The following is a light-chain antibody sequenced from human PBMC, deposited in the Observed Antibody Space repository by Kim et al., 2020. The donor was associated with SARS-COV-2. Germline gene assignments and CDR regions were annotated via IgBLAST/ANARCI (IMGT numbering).Light chain of an antibody. Sequence: EIVLTQSPATLSVSPGERATLSCRASQSVSTNLAWYRLQPGQSPTLLIYGASTRAAGIPTRFSGSGSGTEFTLTISSLQSEDFALYYYYQYNVRPPGHTFGRGTKLEI. CDR2: GAS. CDR3: YQYNVRPPGHT. V-gene: IGKV3-15*01. J-gene: IGKJ2*01. CDR1: QSVSTN.